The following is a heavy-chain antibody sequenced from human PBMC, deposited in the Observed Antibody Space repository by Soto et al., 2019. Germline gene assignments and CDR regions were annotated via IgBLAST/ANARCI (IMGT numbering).Heavy chain of an antibody. J-gene: IGHJ5*02. CDR3: ARVGEGATQFDP. CDR2: INPNSGGT. D-gene: IGHD1-26*01. Sequence: GASVKVSCKASEYSFGDYYLHWLRQAPGQGLEWMGWINPNSGGTNYAQKFQGRVTMTRDTSISTAYMELSRLRSDDTAVYYCARVGEGATQFDPWGQGTLVTVSS. CDR1: EYSFGDYY. V-gene: IGHV1-2*02.